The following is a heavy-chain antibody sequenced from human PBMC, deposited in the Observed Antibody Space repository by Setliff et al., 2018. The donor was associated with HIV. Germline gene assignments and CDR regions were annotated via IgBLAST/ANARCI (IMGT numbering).Heavy chain of an antibody. CDR3: AICGGDCYSLDY. V-gene: IGHV4-4*08. Sequence: SETLSLTCTVSGGSISSYYWSWIRQPPGKGLEWIGYIYTSGSTNYNPSLKNRVTISVDTSKNTFSLKLSSVAAADTAVYYCAICGGDCYSLDYWGQGTLVTVLL. CDR2: IYTSGST. J-gene: IGHJ4*02. CDR1: GGSISSYY. D-gene: IGHD2-21*02.